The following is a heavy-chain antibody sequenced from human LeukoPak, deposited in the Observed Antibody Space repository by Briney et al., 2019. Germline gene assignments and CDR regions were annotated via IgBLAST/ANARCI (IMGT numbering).Heavy chain of an antibody. CDR2: ISGDGANT. CDR3: AKTVSGSHSYQGGDY. J-gene: IGHJ4*02. Sequence: GGSLRLSCAAPGFTFSRYAMSWVRQAPGKGLEWVSAISGDGANTYCADSVKGRFTMSRDNSKNTLYLQMNSLRAEDTAVYFCAKTVSGSHSYQGGDYWGQGTLVFVSS. D-gene: IGHD3-16*02. V-gene: IGHV3-23*01. CDR1: GFTFSRYA.